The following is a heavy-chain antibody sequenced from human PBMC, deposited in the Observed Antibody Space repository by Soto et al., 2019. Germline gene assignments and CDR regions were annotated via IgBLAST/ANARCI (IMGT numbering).Heavy chain of an antibody. CDR3: ARYNAASGTYYFDF. CDR1: GVSIGSRSYY. D-gene: IGHD6-13*01. J-gene: IGHJ4*02. V-gene: IGHV4-39*07. CDR2: INHRGSA. Sequence: SETLSLTCTVSGVSIGSRSYYWGWIRQPPGKGREWIGEINHRGSANYNPSLKSRVTISVDISKSQFSLRLTSVTAADTAVYYCARYNAASGTYYFDFWGQGALVTVS.